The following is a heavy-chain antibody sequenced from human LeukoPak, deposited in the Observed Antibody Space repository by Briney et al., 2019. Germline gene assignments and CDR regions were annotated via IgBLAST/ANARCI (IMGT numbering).Heavy chain of an antibody. CDR2: INHSGST. D-gene: IGHD3-3*01. CDR3: AREGTWGVTIFGARRNNWFDP. J-gene: IGHJ5*02. Sequence: SETLSLTCTVSGGSISSYYWSWIRQPPGKGLEWIGEINHSGSTNYNPSLKSRVTISVDTSKNQSSLKLSSVTAADTAVYYCAREGTWGVTIFGARRNNWFDPWGQGTLVTVSS. V-gene: IGHV4-34*01. CDR1: GGSISSYY.